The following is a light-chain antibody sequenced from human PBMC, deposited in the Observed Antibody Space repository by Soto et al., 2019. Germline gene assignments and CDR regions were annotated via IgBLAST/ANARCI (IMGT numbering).Light chain of an antibody. CDR1: SSDIGAYDY. CDR2: EVT. Sequence: CTVTSSDIGAYDYVSWYQQYPGRVPKLLIHEVTNRPSGVSDRFSGSKSGNTASLTISGLQTEDEADYYCSSHAGSSAFDVFGTGKTGTVL. J-gene: IGLJ1*01. V-gene: IGLV2-14*01. CDR3: SSHAGSSAFDV.